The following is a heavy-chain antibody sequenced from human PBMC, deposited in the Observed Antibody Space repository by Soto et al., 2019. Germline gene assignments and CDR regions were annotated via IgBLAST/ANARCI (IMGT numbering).Heavy chain of an antibody. CDR3: AKSGSGWPTHFDY. D-gene: IGHD6-19*01. CDR1: GFTFSSYA. V-gene: IGHV3-23*01. J-gene: IGHJ4*02. Sequence: EVQLLESGGGLVQPGGSLRLSCAASGFTFSSYAMSWVRQAPGKGLEWVSAISGSGGSTYYADSVKGRFTISRDNSKNTLYLQLNSLRAEVTAVYYCAKSGSGWPTHFDYWGQGTLVTVSS. CDR2: ISGSGGST.